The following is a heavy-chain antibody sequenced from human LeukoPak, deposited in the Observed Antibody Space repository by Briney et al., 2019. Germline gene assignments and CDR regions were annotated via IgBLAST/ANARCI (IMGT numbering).Heavy chain of an antibody. V-gene: IGHV1-46*03. J-gene: IGHJ5*02. CDR3: AWSPRGENWFDP. CDR1: GYTFTSYY. D-gene: IGHD3-10*01. Sequence: ASVKVSCKASGYTFTSYYMHWVRQAPGQGLEWMGIINPSGGSTSHAQKFQGRVTMTRDTSTSTVYMELSSLRSEDTAVYYCAWSPRGENWFDPWGQGTLVTVSS. CDR2: INPSGGST.